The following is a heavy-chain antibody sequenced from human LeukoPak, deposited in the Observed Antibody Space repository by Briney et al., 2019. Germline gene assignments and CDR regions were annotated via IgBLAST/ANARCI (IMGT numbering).Heavy chain of an antibody. V-gene: IGHV4-34*01. J-gene: IGHJ4*02. CDR2: INHSGST. CDR3: ASTLAYAQTPFDY. D-gene: IGHD3-16*01. Sequence: PSETLSLTCAVYGGSFSGYYWSWIRQPPGKGLEWIGEINHSGSTNYNPSLKSRVTISVDTSKNQFSLKLSSVTAADTAVYYCASTLAYAQTPFDYWGQGTLVTVSS. CDR1: GGSFSGYY.